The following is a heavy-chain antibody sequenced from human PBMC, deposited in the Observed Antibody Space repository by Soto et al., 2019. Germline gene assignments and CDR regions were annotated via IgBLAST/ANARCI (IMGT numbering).Heavy chain of an antibody. CDR1: GGXISSGDYY. J-gene: IGHJ4*02. CDR2: IYYSGST. CDR3: ARYYYDSSGHDPFDY. Sequence: SETLSLTCTVSGGXISSGDYYWSWIRQPPEKGLEWIGYIYYSGSTYYNPSLKSRVTISVDTSKNQFSLKLSSVTAADTAVYYCARYYYDSSGHDPFDYWGQGTLVTVSS. V-gene: IGHV4-30-4*01. D-gene: IGHD3-22*01.